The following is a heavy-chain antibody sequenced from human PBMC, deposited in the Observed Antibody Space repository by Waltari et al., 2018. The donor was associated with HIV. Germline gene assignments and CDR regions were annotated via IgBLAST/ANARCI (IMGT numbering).Heavy chain of an antibody. D-gene: IGHD1-26*01. CDR1: GGSIRSGGYY. J-gene: IGHJ5*02. Sequence: QEQLQESGPGLVKPSQTLSLTCTVSGGSIRSGGYYWSWIRQLPGKGLEWIGYILYSGSTCYNPSLRSRVTMSVDTSKNQFSLKLTSVTAADTAVYYCARGTTYAVGWFDPWGQGTQVTVSS. V-gene: IGHV4-31*03. CDR3: ARGTTYAVGWFDP. CDR2: ILYSGST.